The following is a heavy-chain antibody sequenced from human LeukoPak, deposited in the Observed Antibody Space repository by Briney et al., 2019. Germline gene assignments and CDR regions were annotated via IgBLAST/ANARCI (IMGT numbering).Heavy chain of an antibody. CDR3: ARSPMDDRDYYYYGMDV. D-gene: IGHD1-1*01. Sequence: GESLRLSCAASGFTFSGSAMNWVRQAPANGLEWVSSVNGGGSSTYYADSVKGRFTISRDNSKNTLYLQMNSLRAEDTAVYYCARSPMDDRDYYYYGMDVWGQGTTVTVSS. CDR1: GFTFSGSA. V-gene: IGHV3-23*01. J-gene: IGHJ6*02. CDR2: VNGGGSST.